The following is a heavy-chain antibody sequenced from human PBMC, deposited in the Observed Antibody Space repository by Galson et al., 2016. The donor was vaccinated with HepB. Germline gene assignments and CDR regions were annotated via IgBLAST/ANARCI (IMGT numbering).Heavy chain of an antibody. Sequence: SLRLSCAASGFSFSTYAMNWVRQAPGKGLEWVSGIDFSGGDTFYADSLKGRFTISRGNSKNTLYLQMNSLGAEDTAVYYCAKGSTESSYAFDIWGQGTMVTVSS. D-gene: IGHD2-8*02. CDR2: IDFSGGDT. V-gene: IGHV3-23*01. J-gene: IGHJ3*02. CDR1: GFSFSTYA. CDR3: AKGSTESSYAFDI.